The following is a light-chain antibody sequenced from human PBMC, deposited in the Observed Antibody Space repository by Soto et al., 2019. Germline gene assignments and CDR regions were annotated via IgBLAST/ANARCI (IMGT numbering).Light chain of an antibody. V-gene: IGLV2-14*01. CDR3: SSYTSSSTLGV. Sequence: QSALTQPASVSGSPGQSITISCTGTSSDVGVYNYVSWYQQHPGKAPKLIIFDVSNRPSGVSNRFSGSKSGNTASLTISGVQAEDEAAYYCSSYTSSSTLGVFGTGTKVTVL. J-gene: IGLJ1*01. CDR2: DVS. CDR1: SSDVGVYNY.